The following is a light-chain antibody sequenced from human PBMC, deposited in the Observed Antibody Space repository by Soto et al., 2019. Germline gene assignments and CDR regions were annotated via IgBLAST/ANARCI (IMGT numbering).Light chain of an antibody. Sequence: QSVLTQPPSVSGAPGQRVTISCTGSSSNIGAGYDVHWYQQLPGTAPKLLIYGNSNRPSGVPDRFSGSKSGTSASLAITGLQAEDEADYYCSSYAGSNGVIFGGGTKLTVL. CDR1: SSNIGAGYD. CDR2: GNS. V-gene: IGLV1-40*01. J-gene: IGLJ2*01. CDR3: SSYAGSNGVI.